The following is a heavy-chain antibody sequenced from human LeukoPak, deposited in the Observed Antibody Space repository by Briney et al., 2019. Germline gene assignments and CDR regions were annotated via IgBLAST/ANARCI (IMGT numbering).Heavy chain of an antibody. J-gene: IGHJ3*02. D-gene: IGHD1-26*01. CDR1: GFTFSSYA. CDR3: AKPRLEWELLTVIDAFDI. CDR2: ITGSGGST. Sequence: EGSLRLSCAASGFTFSSYAMNWARQAPGKGLEWVSVITGSGGSTYYADSMKGRFTISRDNSKNTLYLQMNSLRAEDTAVYYCAKPRLEWELLTVIDAFDIWGQGTMVTVSS. V-gene: IGHV3-23*01.